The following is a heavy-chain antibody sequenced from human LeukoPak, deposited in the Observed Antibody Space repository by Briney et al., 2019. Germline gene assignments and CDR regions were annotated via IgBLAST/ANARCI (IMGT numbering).Heavy chain of an antibody. V-gene: IGHV3-20*04. CDR3: ARGPSGYYYFED. Sequence: GGSLRLSCAASGFSFGTYGMTWVRQVPGKGLEWVSGINRNGISTLYADSVKGRFTISRDNAKNSLYLQMNRLRAEDTALYYCARGPSGYYYFEDWGQGTLVTVSS. D-gene: IGHD5-12*01. J-gene: IGHJ4*02. CDR1: GFSFGTYG. CDR2: INRNGIST.